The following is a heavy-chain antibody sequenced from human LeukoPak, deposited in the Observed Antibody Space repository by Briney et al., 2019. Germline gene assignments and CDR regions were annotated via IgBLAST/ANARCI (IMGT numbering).Heavy chain of an antibody. CDR2: IYPGDSDT. J-gene: IGHJ4*02. CDR3: ATMGATYSSGGDY. V-gene: IGHV5-51*01. Sequence: GASLKISCTGSGYSFSSYWIGWVRQMPGKGLEWMGIIYPGDSDTRYSPSFQGQVTISADKSISTASLQWSSLKASDTAMYYCATMGATYSSGGDYWGQGTLVTVSS. CDR1: GYSFSSYW. D-gene: IGHD5-18*01.